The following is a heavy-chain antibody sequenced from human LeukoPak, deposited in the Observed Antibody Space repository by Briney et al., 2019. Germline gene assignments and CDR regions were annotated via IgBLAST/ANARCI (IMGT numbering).Heavy chain of an antibody. J-gene: IGHJ5*02. CDR3: ARTLNRSGWLQPGSNWFDP. V-gene: IGHV4-59*01. D-gene: IGHD5-24*01. Sequence: SETLSLTCTVSGGSISSYYWSWIRQPPGKGLEWIGYIYYSGSTNYNPSLKSRVTISVDTSKNQFSLKLSSVTAADTAVYYCARTLNRSGWLQPGSNWFDPWGQGTLVTVFS. CDR1: GGSISSYY. CDR2: IYYSGST.